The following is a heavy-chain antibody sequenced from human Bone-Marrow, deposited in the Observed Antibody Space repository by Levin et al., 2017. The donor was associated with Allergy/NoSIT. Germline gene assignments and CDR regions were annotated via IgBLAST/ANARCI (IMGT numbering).Heavy chain of an antibody. D-gene: IGHD2-2*01. CDR3: AKDEGPFSSSFAFDC. V-gene: IGHV3-21*01. J-gene: IGHJ4*02. CDR1: GFNFASYG. CDR2: ISGTGRHI. Sequence: GESLKISCAASGFNFASYGMNWVRLAPGKGLEWVSSISGTGRHIYLADSLKGRFTISRDNAKNSLSLQMNNLRVEDTAVFYCAKDEGPFSSSFAFDCWGQGALVTVSS.